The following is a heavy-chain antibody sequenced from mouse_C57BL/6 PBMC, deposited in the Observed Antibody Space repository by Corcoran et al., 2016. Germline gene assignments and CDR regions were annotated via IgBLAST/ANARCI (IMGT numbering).Heavy chain of an antibody. J-gene: IGHJ4*01. Sequence: EVQLQQCGPEQVKPGASVKISCKASGYTFTDYYMNWVKQSHGKSLEWIGDINPNNGGTSYNQKFKGKATLTVDKSSSTAYMELRSLTSEDSAVYYCARSGTGTRAMDYWGQGTSVTVSS. CDR2: INPNNGGT. D-gene: IGHD4-1*01. CDR3: ARSGTGTRAMDY. V-gene: IGHV1-26*01. CDR1: GYTFTDYY.